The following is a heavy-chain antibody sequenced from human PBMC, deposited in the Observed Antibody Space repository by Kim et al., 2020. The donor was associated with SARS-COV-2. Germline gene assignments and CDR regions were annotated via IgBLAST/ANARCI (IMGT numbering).Heavy chain of an antibody. D-gene: IGHD1-1*01. CDR1: GFAFSTYK. CDR2: IPHDSFNP. Sequence: GGSLRLSCAATGFAFSTYKMHWVRQAPGKGLEWVATIPHDSFNPDYADSVRGRFTVSRDNSKNTMYLQMRSLRVEETAVYYCAREESNNWLHAYDIWGPGTMVIVSS. J-gene: IGHJ3*02. CDR3: AREESNNWLHAYDI. V-gene: IGHV3-30-3*01.